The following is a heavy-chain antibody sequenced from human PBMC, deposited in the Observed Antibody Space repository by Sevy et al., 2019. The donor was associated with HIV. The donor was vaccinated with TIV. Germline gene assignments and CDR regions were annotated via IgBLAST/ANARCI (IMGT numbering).Heavy chain of an antibody. CDR2: IGGGDT. CDR1: GFTFNIYA. J-gene: IGHJ5*02. V-gene: IGHV3-23*01. D-gene: IGHD2-21*01. CDR3: AKDGVSRNKLWDWFDP. Sequence: GGSLRLSCATSGFTFNIYAMSWVRQAPGKGLEWVSTIGGGDTYYADSVKGRFNISRDDSKSAVYLQMNSLGADDTAVYYCAKDGVSRNKLWDWFDPWGQGTLVTVSS.